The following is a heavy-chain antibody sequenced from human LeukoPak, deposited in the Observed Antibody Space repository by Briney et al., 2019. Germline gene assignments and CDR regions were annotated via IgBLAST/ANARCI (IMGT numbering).Heavy chain of an antibody. Sequence: SQTLSLTYTVSGGSINSGNYYWSWIRQPPGKGLEWIGYIYYTGSTYYNPSLKSRANISADTSKNQFSLKLSSVTAADTAVYFCASVHTIYTTSSVWCDPWGQGTLVTVSS. CDR3: ASVHTIYTTSSVWCDP. CDR2: IYYTGST. J-gene: IGHJ5*02. V-gene: IGHV4-30-4*08. CDR1: GGSINSGNYY. D-gene: IGHD6-6*01.